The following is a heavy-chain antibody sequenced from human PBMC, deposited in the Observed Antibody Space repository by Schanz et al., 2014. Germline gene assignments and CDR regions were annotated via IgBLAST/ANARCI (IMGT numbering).Heavy chain of an antibody. CDR3: AKLSSSGRLAGYFDY. D-gene: IGHD6-19*01. V-gene: IGHV3-23*01. CDR2: ISASGGST. J-gene: IGHJ4*02. CDR1: GFTFSSYA. Sequence: EGQLLESGGGLIQPGGSLRLSCAASGFTFSSYAMSWVRQAPGKGLEWVSNISASGGSTYYADSVKGRFTISRDNSKNTLYLQMSSLRAEDTAIYYCAKLSSSGRLAGYFDYWGQGALXTVSS.